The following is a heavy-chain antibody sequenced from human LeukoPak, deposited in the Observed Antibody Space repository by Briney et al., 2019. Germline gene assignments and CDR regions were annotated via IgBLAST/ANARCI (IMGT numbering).Heavy chain of an antibody. V-gene: IGHV1-2*02. D-gene: IGHD2-2*01. CDR3: ARDRFLRSTSCADH. CDR1: GYTFTSNY. J-gene: IGHJ4*02. Sequence: ASVKVSCKAFGYTFTSNYMHWVRQAPGQGLEWMGWINPNSGGTNYAQKFQGRVTMTRDTSISTAYMELSRLRSDDTAVYYCARDRFLRSTSCADHWGQGTLVTVSS. CDR2: INPNSGGT.